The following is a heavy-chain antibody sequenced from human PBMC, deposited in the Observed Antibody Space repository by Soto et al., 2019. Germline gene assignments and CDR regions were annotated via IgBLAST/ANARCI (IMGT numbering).Heavy chain of an antibody. CDR1: GFTFSSYG. D-gene: IGHD3-3*01. CDR2: IWYDGSNK. CDR3: ARDTLSYDFWSGYYTGPSPYGMDV. Sequence: GGSLRLSCAASGFTFSSYGMHWVRQAPGKGLEWVAVIWYDGSNKYYADSVKGRFTISRDNSKNTLYLQMNSLRAEDTAVYYCARDTLSYDFWSGYYTGPSPYGMDVWGQGTTVTVSS. J-gene: IGHJ6*02. V-gene: IGHV3-33*01.